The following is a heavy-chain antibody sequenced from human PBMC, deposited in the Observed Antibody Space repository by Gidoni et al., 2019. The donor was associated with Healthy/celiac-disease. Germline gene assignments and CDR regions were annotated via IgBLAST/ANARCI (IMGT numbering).Heavy chain of an antibody. D-gene: IGHD3-22*01. CDR2: INHSGST. V-gene: IGHV4-34*01. CDR3: ARGLGFYYDSGTGQWFDP. Sequence: QVQLQQWGAGLLKPSETLSLTCAVYGGSFSGYYWSWIRQPPGKGLEWIGEINHSGSTNYTPSLKSRVTISVDTSKNQFSLKLSSVTAADTAVYYCARGLGFYYDSGTGQWFDPWGQGTLVTVSS. J-gene: IGHJ5*02. CDR1: GGSFSGYY.